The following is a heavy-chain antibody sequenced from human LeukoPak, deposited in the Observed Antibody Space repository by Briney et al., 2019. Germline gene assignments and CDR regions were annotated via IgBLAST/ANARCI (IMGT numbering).Heavy chain of an antibody. V-gene: IGHV4-39*02. D-gene: IGHD1-26*01. CDR3: ARDPFIRVGVLYYYYYMDV. Sequence: SETLSLTCTVSGGSISSSSYYWGWIRQPPGKGLEWIGSIYYSGSTYYNPSLKSRVTISVDTSKNQFSLKLSSVTAADTALYYCARDPFIRVGVLYYYYYMDVWGKGTTVTVSS. J-gene: IGHJ6*03. CDR2: IYYSGST. CDR1: GGSISSSSYY.